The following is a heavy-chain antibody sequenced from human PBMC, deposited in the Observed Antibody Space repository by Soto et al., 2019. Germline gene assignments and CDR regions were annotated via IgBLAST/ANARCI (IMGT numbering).Heavy chain of an antibody. CDR1: GYTFTSYA. D-gene: IGHD3-10*01. Sequence: QVQLVQSGAEEKKPGASVKVSCKASGYTFTSYAMHWVRQAPGQRLEWMGWINAGNGNTKYSQKFQGRVTITRDTSARTAYMELSSLRSEDTAVYYCARSPGGPMTPGDYWGQGTLVTVSS. CDR2: INAGNGNT. J-gene: IGHJ4*02. V-gene: IGHV1-3*05. CDR3: ARSPGGPMTPGDY.